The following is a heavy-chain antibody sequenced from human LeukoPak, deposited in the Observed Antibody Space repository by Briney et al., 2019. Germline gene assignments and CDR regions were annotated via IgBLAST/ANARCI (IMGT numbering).Heavy chain of an antibody. CDR1: GYTFTSYD. Sequence: GASVKVSCKAYGYTFTSYDINWVRQTTGQGLEWMGWISAYNGNTNYAQKLQGRVTMTADTSTSTAYMELRSLRSDDTAVYYCASYCSGGSCYSAAGKRRMDVWGQGTTVTVSS. V-gene: IGHV1-18*01. CDR3: ASYCSGGSCYSAAGKRRMDV. J-gene: IGHJ6*02. D-gene: IGHD2-15*01. CDR2: ISAYNGNT.